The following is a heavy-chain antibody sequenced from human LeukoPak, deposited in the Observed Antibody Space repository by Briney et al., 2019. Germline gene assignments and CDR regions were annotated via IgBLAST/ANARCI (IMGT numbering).Heavy chain of an antibody. Sequence: GESLKISCKGSGYSFTSYWISWVRQMPGKGLEWMGRIDPSDSYTNYSPSFQGHVTISADKSISTAYLQWSSLKASDTAMYYCARHDVLRYFDWLPPDYWGQGTLVTLSS. CDR3: ARHDVLRYFDWLPPDY. V-gene: IGHV5-10-1*01. CDR1: GYSFTSYW. J-gene: IGHJ4*02. CDR2: IDPSDSYT. D-gene: IGHD3-9*01.